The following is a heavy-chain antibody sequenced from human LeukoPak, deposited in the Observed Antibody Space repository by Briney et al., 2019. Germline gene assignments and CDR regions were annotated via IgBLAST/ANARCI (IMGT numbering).Heavy chain of an antibody. CDR3: ARPPVYSSGWDPFDY. V-gene: IGHV1-18*01. CDR2: ISAYNGNT. Sequence: ASVKVTCKASGYTFTSYGISWVRQAPGQGLEWMGWISAYNGNTNYAQKLPGRVSMTTDTSTSTAYMELRSLRSDDTAVYYCARPPVYSSGWDPFDYWGQGTLVTVSS. D-gene: IGHD6-19*01. CDR1: GYTFTSYG. J-gene: IGHJ4*02.